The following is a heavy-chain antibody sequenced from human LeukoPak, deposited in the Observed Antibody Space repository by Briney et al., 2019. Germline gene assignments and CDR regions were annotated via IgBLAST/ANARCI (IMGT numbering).Heavy chain of an antibody. Sequence: GESLKISCKGSGYTFSSYWIAWVRQLPGKGLECMGIIYPGDSDTRYSPSFQGQVTISADKSISTAYLQWSSLKASDTAMYYCARLGVAGGSSDYFDYWGQGTLVTVSS. CDR2: IYPGDSDT. V-gene: IGHV5-51*01. CDR1: GYTFSSYW. J-gene: IGHJ4*02. D-gene: IGHD6-19*01. CDR3: ARLGVAGGSSDYFDY.